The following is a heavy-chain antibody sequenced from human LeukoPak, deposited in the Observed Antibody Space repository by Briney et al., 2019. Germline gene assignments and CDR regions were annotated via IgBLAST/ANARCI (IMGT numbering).Heavy chain of an antibody. CDR2: IYYSGST. CDR3: ARGTVTGGPYYFDY. J-gene: IGHJ4*02. CDR1: GGAISSYY. V-gene: IGHV4-59*01. Sequence: PSETLSLTCTVSGGAISSYYWSWSRQPPGRVVGGIGYIYYSGSTSYNPSLKGRFTISVDTAKNPFSLELSTLTAADTAVYYCARGTVTGGPYYFDYWGQGTLVTVSS. D-gene: IGHD4-17*01.